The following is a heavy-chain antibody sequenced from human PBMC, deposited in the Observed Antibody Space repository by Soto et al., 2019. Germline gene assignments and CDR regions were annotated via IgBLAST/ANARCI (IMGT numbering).Heavy chain of an antibody. J-gene: IGHJ4*02. D-gene: IGHD3-22*01. CDR1: GGSISSGGYS. Sequence: SETLSLTCTVSGGSISSGGYSWSWIRQPPGKGLEWIGYIYHSGSTYYNPSLKSRVTISVDTSKNQFSLKLSSVTAADTAVYYCARDRYYDSSGYPYYFHYWGQGTLVTVSS. CDR3: ARDRYYDSSGYPYYFHY. CDR2: IYHSGST. V-gene: IGHV4-30-2*01.